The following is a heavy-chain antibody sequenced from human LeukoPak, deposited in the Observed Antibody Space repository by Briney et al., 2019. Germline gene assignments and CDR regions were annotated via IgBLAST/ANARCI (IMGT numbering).Heavy chain of an antibody. CDR1: GVSFSGYY. V-gene: IGHV4-34*01. CDR2: INHSGST. D-gene: IGHD1-1*01. Sequence: SETLSLTCAVYGVSFSGYYWSWIRQPPGKGLAWIGEINHSGSTNYNPSLKSRVTISVDTSKNQFSLKLSSVTAADTAVYYCASIRGNDARIFDYWGQGTLVTVSS. J-gene: IGHJ4*02. CDR3: ASIRGNDARIFDY.